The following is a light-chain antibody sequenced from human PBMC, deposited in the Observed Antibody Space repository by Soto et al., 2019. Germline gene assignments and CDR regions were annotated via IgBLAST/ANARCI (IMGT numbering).Light chain of an antibody. CDR3: QQRSNWPPIT. J-gene: IGKJ5*01. CDR1: ESVTNY. Sequence: EIVFTQSPATLSFSPGERATLSCRASESVTNYLAWYQQKPGQAPRLLIYDASNRATGIPARFSGSGSGADFTLTISSLEPEDFAVYYCQQRSNWPPITLGQGTRLEIK. CDR2: DAS. V-gene: IGKV3-11*01.